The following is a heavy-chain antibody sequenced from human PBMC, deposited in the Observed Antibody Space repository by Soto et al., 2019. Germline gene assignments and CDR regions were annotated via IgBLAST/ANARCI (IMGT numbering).Heavy chain of an antibody. D-gene: IGHD3-16*01. J-gene: IGHJ4*02. CDR2: ISSSSSTI. CDR3: ARFTFGSRGPSDY. Sequence: GGSLRLSCAASGFTFSSYSMNWVRQAPGKGLEWVSYISSSSSTIYYADSVKGRFTISRDNAKNSLYLQMNSLRAEDTAVYYCARFTFGSRGPSDYWGQGTLVTVSS. CDR1: GFTFSSYS. V-gene: IGHV3-48*01.